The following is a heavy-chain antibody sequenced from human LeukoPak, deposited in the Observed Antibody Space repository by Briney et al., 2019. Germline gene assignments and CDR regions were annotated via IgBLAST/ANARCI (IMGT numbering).Heavy chain of an antibody. CDR1: GFTFSSCG. J-gene: IGHJ4*02. D-gene: IGHD3-22*01. CDR2: IWYDGSNK. CDR3: AKELGYYYDSPIDY. V-gene: IGHV3-33*06. Sequence: GGSLRLSCAASGFTFSSCGMHWVRQAPGKGLEWVAVIWYDGSNKYYADSVKGRFTISRDNSKNTLYLQMNSLRAEDTAVYYCAKELGYYYDSPIDYWGQGTLVTVSS.